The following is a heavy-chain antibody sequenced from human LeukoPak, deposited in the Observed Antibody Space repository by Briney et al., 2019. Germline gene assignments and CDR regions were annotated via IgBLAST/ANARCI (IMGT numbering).Heavy chain of an antibody. CDR3: ARGGDPYYDILTGYYSYYGMDV. CDR1: GYTFTSYD. CDR2: MNPNSGNT. J-gene: IGHJ6*02. Sequence: ASVKVSCKASGYTFTSYDINWVRQATGQGLEWMGWMNPNSGNTGYAQKFQGRVTMTRNTSISTAYMELSSLRSEDTAVYYCARGGDPYYDILTGYYSYYGMDVWGQGTTVTVSS. D-gene: IGHD3-9*01. V-gene: IGHV1-8*01.